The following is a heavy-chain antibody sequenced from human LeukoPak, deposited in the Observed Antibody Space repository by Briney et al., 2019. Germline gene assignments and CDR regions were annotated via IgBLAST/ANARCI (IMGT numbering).Heavy chain of an antibody. CDR1: GGSISSYY. CDR3: AGAAGNIRYYFDY. V-gene: IGHV4-59*01. D-gene: IGHD6-13*01. CDR2: IYYRGST. Sequence: PSETLSLTCTVSGGSISSYYWNWIRQPPGKGLEWIGYIYYRGSTNYNPSLKSRVTISVDTSKNQFSLKLNSVTAADTAVYYCAGAAGNIRYYFDYWGQGTLVTVSS. J-gene: IGHJ4*02.